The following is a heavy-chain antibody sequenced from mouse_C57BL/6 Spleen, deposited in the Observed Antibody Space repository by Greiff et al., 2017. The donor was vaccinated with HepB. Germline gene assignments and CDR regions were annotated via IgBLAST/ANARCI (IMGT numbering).Heavy chain of an antibody. CDR3: ARSGSGYVPFAY. CDR1: GYTFTDYY. CDR2: INPNNGGT. V-gene: IGHV1-26*01. D-gene: IGHD3-2*02. J-gene: IGHJ3*01. Sequence: EVQLQQSGPELVKPGASVKISCKASGYTFTDYYMNWVKQSHGKSLEWIGDINPNNGGTSYNQKFKGKATLTVDKSSSTAYMELRSLTSEDSAVYYCARSGSGYVPFAYWGQGTLVTVSA.